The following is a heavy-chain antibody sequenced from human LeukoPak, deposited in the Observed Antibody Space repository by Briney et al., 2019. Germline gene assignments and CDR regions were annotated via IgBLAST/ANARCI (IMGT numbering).Heavy chain of an antibody. CDR3: ARDNGLSQDSYFDY. J-gene: IGHJ4*02. D-gene: IGHD2-8*01. CDR1: GFTFSSYW. Sequence: GGSLRLSCAASGFTFSSYWMSWVRQAPGKGLELVAVIWYDGSNKYYADCVKGRFTISRDNSKNTLYLQMNSLRAEDTAVYYCARDNGLSQDSYFDYWGQGTLVTVSS. CDR2: IWYDGSNK. V-gene: IGHV3-33*08.